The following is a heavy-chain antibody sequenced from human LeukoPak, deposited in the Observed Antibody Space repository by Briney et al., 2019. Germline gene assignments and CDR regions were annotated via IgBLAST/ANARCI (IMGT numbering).Heavy chain of an antibody. D-gene: IGHD2-2*03. CDR2: MKGGGET. Sequence: RGSLRLSCAASGFTFSSYAMSWVRQAPARGPEWLSSMKGGGETFYADSVKGRCTLSRDISRNTVYLQLNNLRVEDTAIYYCARASWISTADAACWGQGTQVTVSS. J-gene: IGHJ4*02. V-gene: IGHV3-23*01. CDR3: ARASWISTADAAC. CDR1: GFTFSSYA.